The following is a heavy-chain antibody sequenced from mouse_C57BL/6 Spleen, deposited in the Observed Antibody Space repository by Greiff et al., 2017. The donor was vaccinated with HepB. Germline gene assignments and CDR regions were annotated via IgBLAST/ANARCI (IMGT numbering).Heavy chain of an antibody. CDR2: IYPGDGDT. J-gene: IGHJ4*01. V-gene: IGHV1-82*01. CDR1: GYAFSSSW. D-gene: IGHD2-2*01. CDR3: AREGDMVTTGFYYAMDY. Sequence: QVQLQQSGPELVKPGASVKISCKASGYAFSSSWMNWVKQRPGKCLEWIGRIYPGDGDTNYNGKFKGKATLTADKSSSTAYMQLSSLTSEDSAVYFCAREGDMVTTGFYYAMDYWGQGTSVTVSS.